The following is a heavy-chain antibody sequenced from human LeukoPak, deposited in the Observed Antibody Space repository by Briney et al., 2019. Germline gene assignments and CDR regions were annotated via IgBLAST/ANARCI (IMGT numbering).Heavy chain of an antibody. D-gene: IGHD1-14*01. V-gene: IGHV1-46*01. J-gene: IGHJ5*02. CDR3: AKETPNTGWFDP. Sequence: ASVRISCKASGYNFPDYFMHWVRQAPGQGLEWMGVINPSGDGTNYPQRFQGRVTLTRDTSTSTVYMELSSLRSEDTAIYYCAKETPNTGWFDPWGQGTLVTVSS. CDR2: INPSGDGT. CDR1: GYNFPDYF.